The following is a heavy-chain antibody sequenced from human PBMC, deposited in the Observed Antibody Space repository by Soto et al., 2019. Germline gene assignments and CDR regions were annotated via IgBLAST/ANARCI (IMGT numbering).Heavy chain of an antibody. CDR3: AKDPTIFGVVIQIDY. CDR2: ISGSGGST. D-gene: IGHD3-3*01. J-gene: IGHJ4*02. Sequence: PGGSLRLSCAASGFTFSSYAMSWVRQAPGKGLEWVSAISGSGGSTYYADSVKGRFTISRDNSKNTLYLQMNSLRAEDTAVYYCAKDPTIFGVVIQIDYWGQGTLVTVSS. CDR1: GFTFSSYA. V-gene: IGHV3-23*01.